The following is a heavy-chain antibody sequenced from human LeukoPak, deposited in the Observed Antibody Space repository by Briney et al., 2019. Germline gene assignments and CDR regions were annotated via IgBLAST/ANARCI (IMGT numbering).Heavy chain of an antibody. CDR1: GGSISSYY. V-gene: IGHV4-59*01. D-gene: IGHD3-10*01. CDR3: TRTSRHYYGSGSNLNSWPAGMDV. J-gene: IGHJ6*02. Sequence: PSGTLSLTRTVSGGSISSYYWSWIRQPPGKGLEWIGYIYYSGSTYYNPALNSRVTISVDTTNNQFSLKVTSVTAADTAVYFCTRTSRHYYGSGSNLNSWPAGMDVWGQGTTVTVSS. CDR2: IYYSGST.